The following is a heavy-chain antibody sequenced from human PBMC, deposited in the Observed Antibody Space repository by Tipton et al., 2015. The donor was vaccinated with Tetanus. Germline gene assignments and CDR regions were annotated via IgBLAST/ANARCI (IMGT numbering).Heavy chain of an antibody. Sequence: TLSLTCAVYGGSFSGYYWSWIRQPPGKGLEWIGEINHSGSTNYNPSLKSRVTISVDTSKNQFSLKLSSVTAADTAVYYCASASMVRGVINDWYFDLWGRGTLVTVSS. V-gene: IGHV4-34*01. CDR2: INHSGST. J-gene: IGHJ2*01. CDR1: GGSFSGYY. D-gene: IGHD3-10*01. CDR3: ASASMVRGVINDWYFDL.